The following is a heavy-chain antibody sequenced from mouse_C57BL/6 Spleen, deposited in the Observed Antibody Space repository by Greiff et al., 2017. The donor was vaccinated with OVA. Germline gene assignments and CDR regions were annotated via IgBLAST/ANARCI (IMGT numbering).Heavy chain of an antibody. D-gene: IGHD3-3*01. J-gene: IGHJ2*01. V-gene: IGHV1-19*01. CDR3: ARWSCLDY. CDR2: INPYNGGT. Sequence: EVKLMESGPVLVKPGASVKMSCKASGYTFTDYYMNWVKQSHGKSLEWIGVINPYNGGTSYNQKFKGKATLTVDKSSSTAYMELNSLTSEDSAVYYCARWSCLDYWGQGTTLTVSS. CDR1: GYTFTDYY.